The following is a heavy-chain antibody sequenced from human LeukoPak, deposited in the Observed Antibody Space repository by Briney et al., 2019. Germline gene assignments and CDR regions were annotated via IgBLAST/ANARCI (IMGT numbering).Heavy chain of an antibody. CDR3: ARIGIGAAIWFDP. J-gene: IGHJ5*02. V-gene: IGHV5-51*01. Sequence: GASLKISCKGSGYSFTSYWICWVRQMPGKGLEWMGIIYPVDSDTNYHPSLQGQVTISADKSISTAYLQWSSLKASDTAMYYCARIGIGAAIWFDPWGQGTLVTVSS. CDR1: GYSFTSYW. D-gene: IGHD6-13*01. CDR2: IYPVDSDT.